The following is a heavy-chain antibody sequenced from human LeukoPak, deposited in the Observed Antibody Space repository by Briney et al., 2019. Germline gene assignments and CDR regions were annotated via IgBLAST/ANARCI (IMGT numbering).Heavy chain of an antibody. CDR3: ARDYGDYGYYYYYVDV. J-gene: IGHJ6*03. Sequence: ASVKVSCKASGYTFTSYGISWVRQAPGQGLEWMGWISAYNGNTNYAQKLQGRVTMTTDTSTSTAYMELRSLRSDDTAVYYCARDYGDYGYYYYYVDVWGKGTTVTVSS. CDR2: ISAYNGNT. CDR1: GYTFTSYG. D-gene: IGHD4-17*01. V-gene: IGHV1-18*01.